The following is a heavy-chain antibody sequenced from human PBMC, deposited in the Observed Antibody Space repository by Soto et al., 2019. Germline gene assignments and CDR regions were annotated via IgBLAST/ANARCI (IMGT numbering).Heavy chain of an antibody. CDR2: TRNKANSHTT. CDR3: ARATTVREC. J-gene: IGHJ4*03. D-gene: IGHD4-17*01. V-gene: IGHV3-72*01. CDR1: GFTFSDQY. Sequence: RILSWPASGFTFSDQYMHWVRQAPGKGLEWVGPTRNKANSHTTEYAASVKGRLTISRDDSKNSLYLQMNSLKVEDTAVYYCARATTVRECWGQRALVAASS.